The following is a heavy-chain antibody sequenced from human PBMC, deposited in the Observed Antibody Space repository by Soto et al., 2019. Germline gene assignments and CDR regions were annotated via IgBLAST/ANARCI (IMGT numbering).Heavy chain of an antibody. Sequence: ASVKVSCKASGYSLTTYSIAWVRQAPGEGLEWMGRISPYPGNTNYAQEFQGRVTMTTDTTTNTVYMQLSSLRSDDTAVYYCAGAAFGVHSSGADHWGQGTLVTVSS. J-gene: IGHJ5*02. V-gene: IGHV1-18*01. CDR2: ISPYPGNT. D-gene: IGHD6-25*01. CDR1: GYSLTTYS. CDR3: AGAAFGVHSSGADH.